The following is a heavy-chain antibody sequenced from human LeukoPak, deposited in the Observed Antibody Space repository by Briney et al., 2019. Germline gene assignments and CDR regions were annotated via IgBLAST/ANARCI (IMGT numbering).Heavy chain of an antibody. CDR3: AKEQYDFWSGYYTGIFGY. Sequence: PGRSLRLSCAASGFTFSSYGMHWVRQAPGKGLEWVAVIWYDGSNKYYADSVKGRFTISRDNSKNTLYLQMNSLRAEDTAVYYCAKEQYDFWSGYYTGIFGYWGQGTLATVSS. CDR2: IWYDGSNK. D-gene: IGHD3-3*01. J-gene: IGHJ4*02. CDR1: GFTFSSYG. V-gene: IGHV3-33*06.